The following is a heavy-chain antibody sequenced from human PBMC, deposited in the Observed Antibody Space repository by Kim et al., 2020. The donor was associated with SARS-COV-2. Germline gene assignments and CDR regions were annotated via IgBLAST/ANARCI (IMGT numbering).Heavy chain of an antibody. J-gene: IGHJ5*02. CDR1: GFTFGDYA. D-gene: IGHD3-3*01. V-gene: IGHV3-9*01. Sequence: GGSLRLSCAASGFTFGDYAMHWVRQAPGKGLEWVSGISWNSGSIGYADSVKGRFTISRDNAKNSLYLQMNSLRAEDTALYYCAKDIGRGYDFWSGYYHWFDPWGQGTLVTVSS. CDR3: AKDIGRGYDFWSGYYHWFDP. CDR2: ISWNSGSI.